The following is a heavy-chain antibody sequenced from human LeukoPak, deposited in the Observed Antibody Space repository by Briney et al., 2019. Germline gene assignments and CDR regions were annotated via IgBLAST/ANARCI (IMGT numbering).Heavy chain of an antibody. V-gene: IGHV4-59*11. CDR1: GGSISSHY. CDR3: ARVVRSYGGNSPDAFDI. D-gene: IGHD4-23*01. J-gene: IGHJ3*02. Sequence: SETLSLTCTVSGGSISSHYWSWIRQPPGKGLEWIGYIYYSGSTNYNPSLKSRVTISVDTSKNQFSLKLSSVTAADTAVYYCARVVRSYGGNSPDAFDIWGQGTMVPVSS. CDR2: IYYSGST.